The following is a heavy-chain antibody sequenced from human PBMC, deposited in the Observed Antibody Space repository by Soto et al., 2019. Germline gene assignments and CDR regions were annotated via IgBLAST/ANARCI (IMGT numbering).Heavy chain of an antibody. CDR3: ARRNRAADARDFDY. CDR1: GYSFTSYW. Sequence: LGESLKISCKGSGYSFTSYWIGWVRQMPGKGLEWMGIIYPGDSDTRYSPSFQGQVTISADKSISTAYLQWSSLKASDTAMYYCARRNRAADARDFDYWGQGTLFTVSS. CDR2: IYPGDSDT. J-gene: IGHJ4*02. V-gene: IGHV5-51*01. D-gene: IGHD2-15*01.